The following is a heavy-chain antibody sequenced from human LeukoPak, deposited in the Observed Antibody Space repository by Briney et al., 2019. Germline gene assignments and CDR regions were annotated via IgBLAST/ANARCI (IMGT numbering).Heavy chain of an antibody. Sequence: SDTLSLTCTVSGGSISSSSYYWGWLRQPPGGGVEWVASIYYSGHTYYNPSLKSRVTISVDTSKSQFSLELSSVTAADTAVYYCARLGYYDVLPGQRPFDSWGQGTLVTVSS. CDR3: ARLGYYDVLPGQRPFDS. J-gene: IGHJ4*02. D-gene: IGHD3-9*01. CDR2: IYYSGHT. CDR1: GGSISSSSYY. V-gene: IGHV4-39*01.